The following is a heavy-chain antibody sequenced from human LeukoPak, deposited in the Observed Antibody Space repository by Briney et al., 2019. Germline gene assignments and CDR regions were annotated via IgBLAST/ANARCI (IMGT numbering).Heavy chain of an antibody. D-gene: IGHD3-9*01. CDR1: GGSISSYY. V-gene: IGHV4-39*07. Sequence: PSETLSPTCTVSGGSISSYYWGWIRQPPGKGLEWIGSIYYSGSTYYNPSLKSRVTISVDTSKNQFSLKLSSVTAADTAVYYCARDRSGYDILTGYYCFDYWGQGTLVTVSS. CDR3: ARDRSGYDILTGYYCFDY. CDR2: IYYSGST. J-gene: IGHJ4*02.